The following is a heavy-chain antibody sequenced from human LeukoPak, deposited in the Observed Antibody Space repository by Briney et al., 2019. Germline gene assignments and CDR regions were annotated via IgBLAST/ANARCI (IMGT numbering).Heavy chain of an antibody. CDR3: ARDLRYCSSASCSESGAFDI. Sequence: PGGSLRLSCAASGFTFSSYSMNWVRQAPGEGLEWVSSISSSGSFIYYADSVKGRFTISRDNARNSLFLQMNSLRAEDTAVYYCARDLRYCSSASCSESGAFDIWGQGTMVTVSS. J-gene: IGHJ3*02. CDR2: ISSSGSFI. CDR1: GFTFSSYS. V-gene: IGHV3-21*01. D-gene: IGHD2-2*01.